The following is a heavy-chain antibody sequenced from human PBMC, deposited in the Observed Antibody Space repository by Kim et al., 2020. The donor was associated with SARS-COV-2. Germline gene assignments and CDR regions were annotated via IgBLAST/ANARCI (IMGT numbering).Heavy chain of an antibody. V-gene: IGHV3-21*01. Sequence: GGSLRLSCAASGFTFSSYSMNWVRQAPGKGLEWVSSISSSSSYIYYADSVKGRFTISRDNAKNSLYLQMNSLRAEDTAVYYCARDPERYFDWSNYFDYWAREPWSPSPQ. D-gene: IGHD3-9*01. CDR3: ARDPERYFDWSNYFDY. CDR1: GFTFSSYS. CDR2: ISSSSSYI. J-gene: IGHJ4*02.